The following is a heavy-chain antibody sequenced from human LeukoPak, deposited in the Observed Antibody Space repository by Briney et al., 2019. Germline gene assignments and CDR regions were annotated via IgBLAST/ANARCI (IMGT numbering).Heavy chain of an antibody. CDR1: GGSISSVTYY. J-gene: IGHJ4*02. CDR3: ARHPALDQFDY. D-gene: IGHD2-2*01. V-gene: IGHV4-39*01. CDR2: IYNSGST. Sequence: SETLSLTCTVSGGSISSVTYYWGWIRQPPGKGLEWIGSIYNSGSTYYHPSLKSRVTLSVDTSRNHFHLKLTSVTAADTAVYHCARHPALDQFDYWGQGTLVTVSS.